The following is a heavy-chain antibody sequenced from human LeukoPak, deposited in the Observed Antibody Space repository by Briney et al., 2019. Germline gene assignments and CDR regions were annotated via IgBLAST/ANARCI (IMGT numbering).Heavy chain of an antibody. CDR3: AKEDIVVVPAALDY. Sequence: GGSLRLSCAASGFTFSSYGMHWVRQAPGKGLEWVAFIRYDGSNKYYADSVKGRFTISRDNSKNTLYLQMNSLRAEDTAVYYCAKEDIVVVPAALDYWGQGTLVTVSS. CDR1: GFTFSSYG. D-gene: IGHD2-2*01. V-gene: IGHV3-30*02. J-gene: IGHJ4*02. CDR2: IRYDGSNK.